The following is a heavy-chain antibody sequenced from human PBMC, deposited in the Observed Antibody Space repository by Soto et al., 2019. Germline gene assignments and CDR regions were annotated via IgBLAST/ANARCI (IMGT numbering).Heavy chain of an antibody. CDR3: VKDESINWYSGHFRH. CDR1: GFTFDDYA. CDR2: INWNSGSI. J-gene: IGHJ1*01. V-gene: IGHV3-9*01. D-gene: IGHD6-13*01. Sequence: HPGGSLRLSCAASGFTFDDYAMHWVRQVPGKGLEWVSGINWNSGSIGYADSVKGRFAISRDNAKNSLHLQMNSLRAEDTAFYYCVKDESINWYSGHFRHWGQGTLVTSPQ.